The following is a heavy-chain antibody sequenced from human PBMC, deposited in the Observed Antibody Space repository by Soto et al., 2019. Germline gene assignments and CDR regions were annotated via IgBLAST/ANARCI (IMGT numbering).Heavy chain of an antibody. CDR1: GYSFNIYW. CDR3: ARRVHCNRPGGGLDV. Sequence: EVQLVQSGAEVKKPGESLKVSCKASGYSFNIYWIGWVRQLPGKGLEWMGVVYPDDSDTIYSPSFQGQVTISVDKSISPAHLQGGSLKAPDTAKYYCARRVHCNRPGGGLDVWGQGTTVTVSS. D-gene: IGHD2-15*01. CDR2: VYPDDSDT. J-gene: IGHJ6*01. V-gene: IGHV5-51*03.